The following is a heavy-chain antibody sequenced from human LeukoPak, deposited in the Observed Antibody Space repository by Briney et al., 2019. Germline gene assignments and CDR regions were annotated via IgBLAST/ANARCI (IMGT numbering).Heavy chain of an antibody. CDR2: IYYSGST. CDR1: GGSTSSYY. V-gene: IGHV4-59*01. J-gene: IGHJ4*02. Sequence: SETLSLTCTVSGGSTSSYYWSWIRQPPGKGLEWIGYIYYSGSTNYNPSLKSRVTISVDTSKNQFSLKLSSVTAADTAVYYCARGRTSPVWSGYPYWGQGTLVAVSS. D-gene: IGHD3-3*01. CDR3: ARGRTSPVWSGYPY.